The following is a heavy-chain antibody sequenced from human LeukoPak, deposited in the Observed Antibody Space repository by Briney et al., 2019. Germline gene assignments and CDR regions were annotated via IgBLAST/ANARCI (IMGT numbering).Heavy chain of an antibody. J-gene: IGHJ4*02. Sequence: ASVKVSCKASGYTFTSYGISWVRQAPGQGLEWMGWISAYNGNTNYAQKLQGRVTMTTDTSTSTAYMELRSLRSDDTAVYYCARDTTGYSYGFFDYWGQGTLVTVSS. V-gene: IGHV1-18*01. CDR2: ISAYNGNT. D-gene: IGHD5-18*01. CDR1: GYTFTSYG. CDR3: ARDTTGYSYGFFDY.